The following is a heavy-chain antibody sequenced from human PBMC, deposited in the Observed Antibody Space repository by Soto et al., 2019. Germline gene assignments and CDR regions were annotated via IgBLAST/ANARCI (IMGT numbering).Heavy chain of an antibody. J-gene: IGHJ4*02. V-gene: IGHV1-2*04. CDR3: ARGGIYYYDSSGYYLEDYFDY. CDR2: NNPNSGGT. Sequence: ASVKVSCKASGYTFTGYYMHWVRQAPGQGLEWMGWNNPNSGGTNYAQKFQGWVTMTRDTSISTAYMELSRLRSDDTAVYYRARGGIYYYDSSGYYLEDYFDYWGQGTLVTVSS. CDR1: GYTFTGYY. D-gene: IGHD3-22*01.